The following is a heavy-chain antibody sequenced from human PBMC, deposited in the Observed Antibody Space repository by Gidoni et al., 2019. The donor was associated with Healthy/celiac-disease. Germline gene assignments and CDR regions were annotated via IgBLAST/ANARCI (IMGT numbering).Heavy chain of an antibody. V-gene: IGHV1-2*06. Sequence: QVQLVQPGAEVKKPGASVKVSCKASGYTFTGSYMHWVRQAPGQGHEWTGRINPNSGGTNYAHKCQGQVTQPRDTAIRPAYMELGRLGSDDAAVYYRSSFGGDCYPLFFFYRMDVWGQGTTVTVSS. J-gene: IGHJ6*02. CDR3: SSFGGDCYPLFFFYRMDV. CDR2: INPNSGGT. CDR1: GYTFTGSY. D-gene: IGHD2-21*02.